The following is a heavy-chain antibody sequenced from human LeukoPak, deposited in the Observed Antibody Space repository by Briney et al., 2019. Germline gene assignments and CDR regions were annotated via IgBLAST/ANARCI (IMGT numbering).Heavy chain of an antibody. D-gene: IGHD2-2*02. Sequence: PGGSLRLSCAASGFTFSDYYMSWIRQAPGKGLEWVSYISSSGSTIYYADSVKGRFTISRDNAKNSLYLQMNSLRAEDTAVYYCAKKGIVVVPAAIRDPCFDYWGQGTLVTVSS. CDR1: GFTFSDYY. CDR2: ISSSGSTI. J-gene: IGHJ4*02. V-gene: IGHV3-11*01. CDR3: AKKGIVVVPAAIRDPCFDY.